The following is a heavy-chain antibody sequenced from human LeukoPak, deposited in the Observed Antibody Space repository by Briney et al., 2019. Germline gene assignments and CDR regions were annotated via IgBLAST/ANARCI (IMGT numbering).Heavy chain of an antibody. Sequence: SETLSLTCAVSGGSISSNNWWIWVRQSPEKGLEWIGEIYHDGSTNYNPSLKSRVTISMDKSKNQLSLKLNFVTAADTAVYYCAREYSSSSRFDPWGQGTLVTVSS. CDR2: IYHDGST. J-gene: IGHJ5*02. V-gene: IGHV4-4*02. CDR1: GGSISSNNW. CDR3: AREYSSSSRFDP. D-gene: IGHD6-6*01.